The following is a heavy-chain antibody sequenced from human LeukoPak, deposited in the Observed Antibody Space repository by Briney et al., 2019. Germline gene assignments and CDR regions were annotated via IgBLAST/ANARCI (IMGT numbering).Heavy chain of an antibody. J-gene: IGHJ4*02. CDR1: GGTISSYY. CDR2: VHYSGST. V-gene: IGHV4-59*08. CDR3: ARWYSSGWAFDY. D-gene: IGHD6-19*01. Sequence: SETLSLTCTVSGGTISSYYWNWIRQPPGKGLEWIGYVHYSGSTKYNPSLKSRITISVDTSKNQFSLRLSSETAADTAVYYCARWYSSGWAFDYWGQGTLVTVSS.